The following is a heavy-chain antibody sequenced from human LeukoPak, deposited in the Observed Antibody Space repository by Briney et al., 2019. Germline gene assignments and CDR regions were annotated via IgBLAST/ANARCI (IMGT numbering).Heavy chain of an antibody. V-gene: IGHV3-23*01. CDR1: GFTFSSYV. J-gene: IGHJ4*02. Sequence: GGSLRLSCAASGFTFSSYVMSWVRQAPGKGLEWVSAISGSGGSTYYADSVKGRFTTSRDNSKNTLYLQMNSLRAEDTAVYYCARQYSSSWYDYWGQGTLVTVSS. CDR2: ISGSGGST. CDR3: ARQYSSSWYDY. D-gene: IGHD6-13*01.